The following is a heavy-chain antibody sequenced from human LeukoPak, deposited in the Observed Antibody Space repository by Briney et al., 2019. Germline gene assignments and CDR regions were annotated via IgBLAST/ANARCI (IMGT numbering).Heavy chain of an antibody. Sequence: GGSLRLSRAASGFTFSSYAMSWVRQAPGKGLEWVSAISGSGGSTYYADSVKGRFTISIDNSKNTLYLQMNSLRAEDTAVYYCANVRYCSSTSCPDYWGQGTLVTVSS. CDR3: ANVRYCSSTSCPDY. J-gene: IGHJ4*02. CDR1: GFTFSSYA. D-gene: IGHD2-2*01. CDR2: ISGSGGST. V-gene: IGHV3-23*01.